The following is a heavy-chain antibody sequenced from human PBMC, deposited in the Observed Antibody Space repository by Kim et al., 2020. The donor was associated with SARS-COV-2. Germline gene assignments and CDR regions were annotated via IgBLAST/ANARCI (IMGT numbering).Heavy chain of an antibody. D-gene: IGHD3-3*01. CDR2: INHSGST. J-gene: IGHJ5*01. Sequence: SETLSLTCAVYGGSFSGYYWSWIRQPPGKGLEWIGEINHSGSTNYNPSLKSRVTISVDTSKNQFSLKLSSVTAADTAVYYCARVRGYDFWSGYYRRNWF. CDR1: GGSFSGYY. V-gene: IGHV4-34*01. CDR3: ARVRGYDFWSGYYRRNWF.